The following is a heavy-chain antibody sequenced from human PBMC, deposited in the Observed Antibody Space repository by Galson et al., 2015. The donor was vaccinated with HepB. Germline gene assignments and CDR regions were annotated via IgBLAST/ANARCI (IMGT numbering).Heavy chain of an antibody. J-gene: IGHJ1*01. Sequence: SLRLSCAASGFMFSSYAMHWVRRAPGKGLEWVAVISYDGRNKYYVDSVKGRFTISRDNSKNTLYLQMNSLRAEDTAVYYCARDKLETVSGTGYFQYWGQGTLVTVSS. CDR3: ARDKLETVSGTGYFQY. CDR1: GFMFSSYA. V-gene: IGHV3-30*04. CDR2: ISYDGRNK. D-gene: IGHD6-19*01.